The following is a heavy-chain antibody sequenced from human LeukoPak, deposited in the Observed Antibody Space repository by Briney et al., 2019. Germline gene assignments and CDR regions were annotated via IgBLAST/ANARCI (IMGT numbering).Heavy chain of an antibody. V-gene: IGHV3-9*01. D-gene: IGHD6-19*01. CDR2: ITWSNGEI. CDR1: GFTFNGYA. CDR3: AKSLRNGSGWASDY. J-gene: IGHJ4*02. Sequence: GRSLRLSCAASGFTFNGYAMHWVRQAPGKGLEWVSGITWSNGEIAYADSVKGRFTISRDNAKNSLYLQMNSLRTEDTAVYYCAKSLRNGSGWASDYWGQGTLVTVSS.